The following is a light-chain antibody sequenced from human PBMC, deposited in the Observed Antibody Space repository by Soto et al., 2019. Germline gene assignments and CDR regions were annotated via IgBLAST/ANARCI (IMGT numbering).Light chain of an antibody. CDR2: EVS. Sequence: QSALTQPASVSGSPGQSIAISCTGTSSDIGAYNYVSWYQQHPGKAPKLMIYEVSNRPSGVSNRFSGSKSANTASLTISGLQADDEADYYCSSFTSNLTLVFGGGTKLTVL. V-gene: IGLV2-14*01. CDR3: SSFTSNLTLV. J-gene: IGLJ3*02. CDR1: SSDIGAYNY.